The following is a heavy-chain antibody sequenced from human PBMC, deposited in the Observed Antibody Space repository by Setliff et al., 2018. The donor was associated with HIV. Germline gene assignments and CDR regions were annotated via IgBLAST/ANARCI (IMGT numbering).Heavy chain of an antibody. CDR1: GYTFTSHA. D-gene: IGHD3-3*01. CDR3: ARAYDFWSGYYTTEVNAFDI. J-gene: IGHJ3*02. CDR2: INTNSENP. Sequence: GASVKVSCKASGYTFTSHAINWVRQAPGQGLEWMGWINTNSENPTYAQGFTGRFVFSLDTSVNTAYLQISSLKAEDTATYYCARAYDFWSGYYTTEVNAFDIWGQGTMVTVSS. V-gene: IGHV7-4-1*02.